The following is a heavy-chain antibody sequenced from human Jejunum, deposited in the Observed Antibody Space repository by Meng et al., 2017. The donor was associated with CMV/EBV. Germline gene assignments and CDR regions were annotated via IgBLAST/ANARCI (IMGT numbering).Heavy chain of an antibody. Sequence: TVTGGSISGYFWTWMRQSPEKGLEWIGNIDYSGSTKYNPPLKSRVTISVDTSKSQFSLNLKSVNAADTAVYFCARGWGTTSPWDSWGQGTLVTVSS. CDR3: ARGWGTTSPWDS. J-gene: IGHJ4*02. V-gene: IGHV4-59*01. D-gene: IGHD3-16*01. CDR1: GGSISGYF. CDR2: IDYSGST.